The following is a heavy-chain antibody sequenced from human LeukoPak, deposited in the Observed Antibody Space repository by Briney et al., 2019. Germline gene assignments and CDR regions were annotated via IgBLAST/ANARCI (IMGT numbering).Heavy chain of an antibody. CDR3: AREHDYGEGYFQY. CDR2: IYYSGST. CDR1: GGSISSYY. J-gene: IGHJ1*01. V-gene: IGHV4-59*01. Sequence: SETLSLTCTVSGGSISSYYWSWIRQPPGKGLEWIGYIYYSGSTNYNPSLKSRVTISVDTSKNQFSLKLSSVTAADTAVYYCAREHDYGEGYFQYWGQGTPVTVSS. D-gene: IGHD4-17*01.